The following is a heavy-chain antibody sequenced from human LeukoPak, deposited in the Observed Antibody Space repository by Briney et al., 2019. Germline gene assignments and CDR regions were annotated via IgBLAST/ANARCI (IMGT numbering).Heavy chain of an antibody. CDR1: GGSISSYY. J-gene: IGHJ6*02. CDR2: IYYSGST. D-gene: IGHD3-10*01. V-gene: IGHV4-59*08. CDR3: ARQSAPNRSLLWFGEYNLLGDYYYGMDV. Sequence: PSETLSPTCTVSGGSISSYYWSWIRQPPGKGLEWIGYIYYSGSTNYNPSLKSRVTISVDTSKNQFSLKLSSVTAADTAVYYCARQSAPNRSLLWFGEYNLLGDYYYGMDVWGQGTTVTVSS.